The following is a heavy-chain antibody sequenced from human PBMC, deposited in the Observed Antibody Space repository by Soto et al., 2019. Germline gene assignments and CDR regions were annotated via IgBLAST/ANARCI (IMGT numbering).Heavy chain of an antibody. CDR1: GFTFSSYG. Sequence: QVQLVESGGGVVQPGRSLRLSCAASGFTFSSYGMHWVRQAPGKGLEWVAVISYDGSNKYYADSVKGRFTISRDNSKNTLYRQMNSLRAEDTAVYYCAKDWGGGDYVFDYWGQGTLVTVSS. CDR3: AKDWGGGDYVFDY. J-gene: IGHJ4*02. V-gene: IGHV3-30*18. CDR2: ISYDGSNK. D-gene: IGHD4-17*01.